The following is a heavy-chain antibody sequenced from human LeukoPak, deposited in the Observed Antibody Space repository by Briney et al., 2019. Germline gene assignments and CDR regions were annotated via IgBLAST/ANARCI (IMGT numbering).Heavy chain of an antibody. CDR3: AKTGSRDQGGLDY. Sequence: PGRSLRLSCAASGFTFSSYGMHWVRQAPGKGLEWVAVISYDGSNKYYADSVKGRFTISRDNSKNRLFLQMNSLRVEDTAVYFCAKTGSRDQGGLDYWGQGTLVTVSS. V-gene: IGHV3-30*18. CDR2: ISYDGSNK. J-gene: IGHJ4*02. CDR1: GFTFSSYG. D-gene: IGHD3-10*01.